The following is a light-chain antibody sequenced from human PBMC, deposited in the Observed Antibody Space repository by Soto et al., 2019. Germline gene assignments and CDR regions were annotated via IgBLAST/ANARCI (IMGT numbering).Light chain of an antibody. CDR2: SNS. CDR1: SSDVGGYNY. J-gene: IGLJ2*01. Sequence: QSALTQPASVSGSPGQSITIFCGGTSSDVGGYNYVSWYQQHPDTAPKLLIYSNSQRPSGVPDRFSGSKSGTSASLAISGLQSEDEADYYCAAWDDSLNGPVFGGGTKLTVL. V-gene: IGLV1-44*01. CDR3: AAWDDSLNGPV.